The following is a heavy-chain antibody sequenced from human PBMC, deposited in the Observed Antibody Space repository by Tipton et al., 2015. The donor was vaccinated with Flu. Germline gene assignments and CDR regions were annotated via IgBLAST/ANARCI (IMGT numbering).Heavy chain of an antibody. J-gene: IGHJ5*02. Sequence: TLSLTCTVSRGSVSNRNWWAWVRQAPGQGPEWIGRVYQDGTSNYNLSLRSRATISIDKSKNQFFLRLNSVTAADTAIYYCATFFDSMYGVVIMARLDTWGQGIKVTVSS. CDR1: RGSVSNRNW. V-gene: IGHV4/OR15-8*02. CDR2: VYQDGTS. CDR3: ATFFDSMYGVVIMARLDT. D-gene: IGHD3/OR15-3a*01.